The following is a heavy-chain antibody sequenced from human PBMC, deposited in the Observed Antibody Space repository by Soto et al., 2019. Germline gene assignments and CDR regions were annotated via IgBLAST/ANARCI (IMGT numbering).Heavy chain of an antibody. CDR3: ARDFGHWNYVYYYGMDV. Sequence: EVQLVESGGGLVQPGGSLRLSCAASGFTFSNYDMHWVRQGRGKGLEWVSGIGKAGDTYYVGSVRGRFTTSRENAKNSLYLQMNSLRAEDTAVYYCARDFGHWNYVYYYGMDVWGQGTTVTVSS. D-gene: IGHD1-7*01. V-gene: IGHV3-13*04. CDR1: GFTFSNYD. J-gene: IGHJ6*02. CDR2: IGKAGDT.